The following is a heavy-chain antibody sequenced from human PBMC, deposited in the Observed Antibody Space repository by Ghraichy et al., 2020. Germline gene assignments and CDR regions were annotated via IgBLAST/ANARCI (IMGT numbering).Heavy chain of an antibody. V-gene: IGHV3-66*02. Sequence: GGSLRLSCEGSGFTVSNNYMTWVRQAPGKGLEWVSVIYNVGTTYYADSVKGRFTISRDNSKNTLYLQMNSLRPEDTAVYYCARDAAYCSRGSCLHYWGQGTLITVSS. D-gene: IGHD2-15*01. CDR2: IYNVGTT. CDR3: ARDAAYCSRGSCLHY. J-gene: IGHJ4*02. CDR1: GFTVSNNY.